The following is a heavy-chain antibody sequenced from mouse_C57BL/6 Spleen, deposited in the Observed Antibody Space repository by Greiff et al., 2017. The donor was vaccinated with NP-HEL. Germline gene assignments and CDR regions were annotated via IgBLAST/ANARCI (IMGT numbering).Heavy chain of an antibody. J-gene: IGHJ4*01. CDR1: GYTFTDSY. CDR3: ARRDRSGYSVGAMEY. Sequence: EVQLQQSGPVLVKPGASVKMSCTASGYTFTDSYMNWVKQSHGKSLEWIGVINPYNGGTSYNQKFKGKATLTVDKSSSTAYMELNSLTSEDSALYYCARRDRSGYSVGAMEYGGQGTSVTDPS. D-gene: IGHD3-2*02. V-gene: IGHV1-19*01. CDR2: INPYNGGT.